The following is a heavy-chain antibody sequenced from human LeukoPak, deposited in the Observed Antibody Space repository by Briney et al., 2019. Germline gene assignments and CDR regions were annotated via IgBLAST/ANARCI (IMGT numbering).Heavy chain of an antibody. V-gene: IGHV4-34*01. CDR1: GGFFSDYY. D-gene: IGHD6-13*01. CDR3: ARHLIATGRPGAFEI. J-gene: IGHJ3*02. Sequence: SGTLSLPCAGYGGFFSDYYWSWIRQPPGRGLEWIGEVNHSGSTNYNPSLKSRVTISVDTPKNQFSLSLSSGTAADTAVYYCARHLIATGRPGAFEIWGQGTMVTASS. CDR2: VNHSGST.